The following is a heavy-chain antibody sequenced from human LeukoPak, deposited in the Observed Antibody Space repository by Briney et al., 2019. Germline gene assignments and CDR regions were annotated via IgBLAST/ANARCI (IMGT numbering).Heavy chain of an antibody. V-gene: IGHV1-2*02. J-gene: IGHJ6*03. Sequence: ASAKVSCKASGYTFTGYYMHWVRQAPGQGLEWMGWINPNSGGTNYAQKFQGRVTMTRDTSISTAYMELSRLRSDDTAVYYCARDRLVPAAYYYYYYMDVWGKGTTVTVSS. CDR3: ARDRLVPAAYYYYYYMDV. D-gene: IGHD2-2*01. CDR1: GYTFTGYY. CDR2: INPNSGGT.